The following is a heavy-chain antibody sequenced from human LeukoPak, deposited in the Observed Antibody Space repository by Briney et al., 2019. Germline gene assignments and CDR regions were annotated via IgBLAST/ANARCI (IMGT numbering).Heavy chain of an antibody. CDR2: INPNSGGT. V-gene: IGHV1-2*02. D-gene: IGHD5-12*01. CDR3: ARYRGYSGYDY. CDR1: GYTFTSYY. J-gene: IGHJ4*02. Sequence: ASVKVSCKASGYTFTSYYMHWARQAPGQGLEWMGWINPNSGGTNYAQKFQGRVTMTRDTSISTAYMELSRLRSDDTAVYYCARYRGYSGYDYWGQGTLVTVSS.